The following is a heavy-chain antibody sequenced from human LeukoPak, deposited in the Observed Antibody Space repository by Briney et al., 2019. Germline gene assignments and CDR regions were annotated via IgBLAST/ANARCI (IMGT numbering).Heavy chain of an antibody. CDR2: IYYSGST. D-gene: IGHD3-10*01. J-gene: IGHJ4*02. CDR1: GGSISSSSYY. Sequence: SETLSLTCTVSGGSISSSSYYWGWIRQPPGKGLEWIGSIYYSGSTYYNPSLKSRVTISVDTSKNQLSLKLSSVTAADTAVYYCARVGGIYGSGSYEFDYWGQGTLVTVSS. CDR3: ARVGGIYGSGSYEFDY. V-gene: IGHV4-39*01.